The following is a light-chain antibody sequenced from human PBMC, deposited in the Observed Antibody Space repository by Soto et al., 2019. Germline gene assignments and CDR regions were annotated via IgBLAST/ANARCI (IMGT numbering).Light chain of an antibody. CDR1: QSVSSN. Sequence: ELVMTQSPATLSVSPGERATLSCRASQSVSSNLAWYQQKPGQAPRLLIYGASTRATGIPARFSGSGSGTAFSLPISSLLSEDFAVYYCQQYDNWPLFTFGQGTKLQIK. CDR2: GAS. J-gene: IGKJ2*01. CDR3: QQYDNWPLFT. V-gene: IGKV3-15*01.